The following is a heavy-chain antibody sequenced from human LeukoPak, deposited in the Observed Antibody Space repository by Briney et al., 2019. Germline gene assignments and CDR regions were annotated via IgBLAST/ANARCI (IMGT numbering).Heavy chain of an antibody. Sequence: GGSLRLSCAASGFTFSDYYMSWVRQAPGKGLEWVSAISGSGGSTYYADSVKGRFTISRDNSKNTLYLQMNSLRAEDTAVYYCAKDPRITIFGVVHEGGWFDPWGQGTLVTVSS. J-gene: IGHJ5*02. V-gene: IGHV3-23*01. D-gene: IGHD3-3*01. CDR2: ISGSGGST. CDR3: AKDPRITIFGVVHEGGWFDP. CDR1: GFTFSDYY.